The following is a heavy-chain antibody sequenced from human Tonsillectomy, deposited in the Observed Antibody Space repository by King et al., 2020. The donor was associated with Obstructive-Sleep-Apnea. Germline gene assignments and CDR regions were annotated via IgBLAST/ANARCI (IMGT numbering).Heavy chain of an antibody. CDR1: FSSISSYY. CDR2: IYYRGSS. V-gene: IGHV4-59*08. Sequence: QLQESGPGLVKPSETLSLTCTVSFSSISSYYWSGFRRPPGKGLEWIVYIYYRGSSNYNPSLKSRVTISVDTSNNQFSLTLRSVTAADTAVYYCARRLGSSGWFFFDPWGQGALVTVSS. J-gene: IGHJ5*02. D-gene: IGHD6-19*01. CDR3: ARRLGSSGWFFFDP.